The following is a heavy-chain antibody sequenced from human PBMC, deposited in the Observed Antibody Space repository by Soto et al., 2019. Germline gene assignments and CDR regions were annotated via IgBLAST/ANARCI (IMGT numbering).Heavy chain of an antibody. CDR2: IYYSGST. Sequence: SETLSLTCTVSGGSISSYYWSWIRQPPGKGLEWIGYIYYSGSTNYNPSLKSRVTISVDTSKNQFSLKLSSVTAADTAVYYCARGQYYGSGSYYNTYYFDYWGQGTLVTVSS. D-gene: IGHD3-10*01. V-gene: IGHV4-59*01. CDR1: GGSISSYY. J-gene: IGHJ4*02. CDR3: ARGQYYGSGSYYNTYYFDY.